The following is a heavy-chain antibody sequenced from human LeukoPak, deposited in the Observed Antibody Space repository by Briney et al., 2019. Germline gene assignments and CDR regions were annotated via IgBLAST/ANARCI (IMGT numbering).Heavy chain of an antibody. J-gene: IGHJ4*02. D-gene: IGHD5-12*01. CDR2: ISYDGSNK. CDR1: GFTFSIYA. V-gene: IGHV3-30-3*01. Sequence: GGSLRLSCAASGFTFSIYAMHWVRQAPGKGLVGVAVISYDGSNKYYVDSVKGRFTISRDNFKNTLSLQMNGLRAEDTAVYYCARGGYSADDWIWPADYWGQGTLVTVSS. CDR3: ARGGYSADDWIWPADY.